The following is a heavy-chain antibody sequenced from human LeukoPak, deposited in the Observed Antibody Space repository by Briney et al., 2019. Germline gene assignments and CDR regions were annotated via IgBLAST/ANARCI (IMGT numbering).Heavy chain of an antibody. CDR3: ARVVGFCGGDCGNWFDP. CDR2: IYYSGST. J-gene: IGHJ5*02. Sequence: SQTLSLTCTVSGGSISSGDYYWSWIRQPPGKGLEWIGYIYYSGSTYYNPSLKSRVTISVDTSKNQFSLKLSSVTAADTAVYYCARVVGFCGGDCGNWFDPWGQGTLVTVSS. CDR1: GGSISSGDYY. V-gene: IGHV4-30-4*01. D-gene: IGHD2-21*02.